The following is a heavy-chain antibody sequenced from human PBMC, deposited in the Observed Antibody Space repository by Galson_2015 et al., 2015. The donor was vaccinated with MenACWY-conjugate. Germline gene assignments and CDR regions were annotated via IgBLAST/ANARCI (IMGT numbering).Heavy chain of an antibody. V-gene: IGHV3-48*02. CDR3: ATDPDDELDFGY. Sequence: SLRLSCAASGITFSRCGMNWVRQAPGKGLDWVSHINSDSSNLLYADSAKGRFTVSRDNAKKSVYLHMNSLREDDMAMYYCATDPDDELDFGYWSQSTLVTVSS. CDR2: INSDSSNL. J-gene: IGHJ4*02. CDR1: GITFSRCG. D-gene: IGHD1-1*01.